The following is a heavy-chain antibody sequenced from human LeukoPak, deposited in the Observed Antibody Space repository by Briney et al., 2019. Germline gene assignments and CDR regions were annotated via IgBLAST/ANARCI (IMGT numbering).Heavy chain of an antibody. CDR1: GYILTDYY. J-gene: IGHJ3*01. Sequence: GASVKVSCKASGYILTDYYMHWVRQAPGQGLEWMGWINPNSGGTKYAQKFQGRVTMTRDTSISTAYMELSRLRSDDTAVYYCARPANLYYASDAFDLWGQGTMVTVSS. CDR2: INPNSGGT. D-gene: IGHD2-8*01. V-gene: IGHV1-2*02. CDR3: ARPANLYYASDAFDL.